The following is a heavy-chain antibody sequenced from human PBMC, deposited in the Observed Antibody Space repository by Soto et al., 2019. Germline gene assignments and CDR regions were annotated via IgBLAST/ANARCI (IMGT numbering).Heavy chain of an antibody. J-gene: IGHJ4*02. Sequence: SGTLSLTCTVSGGSISSGDYYWSWIRQPPGKGLEWIGYIYYSGSTYYNPSLKSRVTISVDTSKNQFSLKLSSVTAADTAVYYCATSPYYYDSSGYYLDYWGQGTLVTVSS. CDR1: GGSISSGDYY. CDR3: ATSPYYYDSSGYYLDY. V-gene: IGHV4-30-4*01. D-gene: IGHD3-22*01. CDR2: IYYSGST.